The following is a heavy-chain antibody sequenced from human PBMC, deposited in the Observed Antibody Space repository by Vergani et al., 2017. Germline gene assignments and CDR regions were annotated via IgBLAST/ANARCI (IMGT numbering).Heavy chain of an antibody. D-gene: IGHD3-3*01. CDR1: GGSISSYY. CDR3: ARGARDYDFWSGYYGSIDY. CDR2: IYYSGST. V-gene: IGHV4-59*12. Sequence: QVQLQQWGAGLLKPSETLSLTCTVSGGSISSYYWSWIRQPPGKGLEWIGYIYYSGSTNYNPSLKSRVTISVDTSKNQFSLKLSSVTAADTAVYYCARGARDYDFWSGYYGSIDYWGQGTLVTVSS. J-gene: IGHJ4*02.